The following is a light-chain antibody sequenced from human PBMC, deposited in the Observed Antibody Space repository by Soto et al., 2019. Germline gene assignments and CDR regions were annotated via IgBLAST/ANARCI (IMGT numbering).Light chain of an antibody. CDR1: QSVSSY. CDR2: GAS. J-gene: IGKJ1*01. CDR3: QQYGSSRLP. Sequence: GLSQSPATVSLSPGERATLSCRASQSVSSYLAWYQQKPGQAPRLFIYGASSRATGIPDRFSGSGSGTDFTLTISRLEPEDFAVYYCQQYGSSRLPFGQGTKV. V-gene: IGKV3-20*01.